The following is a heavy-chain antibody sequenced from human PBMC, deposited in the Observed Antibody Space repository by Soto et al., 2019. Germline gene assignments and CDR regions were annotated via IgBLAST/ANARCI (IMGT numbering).Heavy chain of an antibody. CDR2: IIPILGIA. Sequence: ASVKVSCKASGGTFSSYTISWVRQAPGQGLEWMGRIIPILGIANYAQKLQGRVTITTDKSTSTAYMELRSLRSDDTAVYYCARDQPTVTFDYWGQGTLVTVSS. D-gene: IGHD4-17*01. CDR3: ARDQPTVTFDY. CDR1: GGTFSSYT. V-gene: IGHV1-69*04. J-gene: IGHJ4*02.